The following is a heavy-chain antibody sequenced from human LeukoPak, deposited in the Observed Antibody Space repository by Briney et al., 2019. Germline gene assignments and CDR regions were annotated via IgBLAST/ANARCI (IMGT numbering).Heavy chain of an antibody. CDR2: IRYDGSNK. D-gene: IGHD3-10*01. CDR1: GFTFSSYG. Sequence: GGSLRLSCAASGFTFSSYGMHWVRQAPGKGLEWVAFIRYDGSNKYYADSVKGRFTISRDNSKNTLYLQMNSLRAEDTAVYYCVKATMVRGVDISYYYYGMDVWGQGTTVTVSS. J-gene: IGHJ6*02. CDR3: VKATMVRGVDISYYYYGMDV. V-gene: IGHV3-30*02.